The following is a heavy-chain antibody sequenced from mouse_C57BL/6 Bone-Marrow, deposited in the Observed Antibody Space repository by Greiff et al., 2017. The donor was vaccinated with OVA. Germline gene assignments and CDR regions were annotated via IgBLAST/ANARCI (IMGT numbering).Heavy chain of an antibody. V-gene: IGHV3-8*01. CDR2: ISYSGST. CDR3: ARGVTTLRNAMDY. Sequence: EVKLVESGPGLAKPSQTLSLTCSVTGYSITSDHWNWIRKFPGNKLEYMGYISYSGSTYYNPSIKSRISITRDTSKNQYYLQLNSVTTEDTATYYCARGVTTLRNAMDYWGQGTSVTVSS. CDR1: GYSITSDH. D-gene: IGHD2-2*01. J-gene: IGHJ4*01.